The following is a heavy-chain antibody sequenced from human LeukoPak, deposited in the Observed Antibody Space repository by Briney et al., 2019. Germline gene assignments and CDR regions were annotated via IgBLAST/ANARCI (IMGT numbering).Heavy chain of an antibody. CDR3: ARGGSSSVLDYYYYYMDV. CDR1: GFTFSLYT. D-gene: IGHD6-13*01. V-gene: IGHV3-21*01. J-gene: IGHJ6*03. CDR2: ISDSSSYI. Sequence: PGGSLRLSCAASGFTFSLYTMNWVRQAPGKGLEWVSSISDSSSYIYYADSVKGRFTISRDNAKNSLYLQMNSLRAEDTAAYYCARGGSSSVLDYYYYYMDVWGKGTTVTVSS.